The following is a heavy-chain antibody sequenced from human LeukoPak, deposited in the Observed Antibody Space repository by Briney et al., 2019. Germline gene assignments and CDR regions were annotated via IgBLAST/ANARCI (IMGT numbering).Heavy chain of an antibody. J-gene: IGHJ4*02. V-gene: IGHV4-59*08. Sequence: SETLSLTCSVSGGSISPYYWSWIRQPPGKGLEWIGYIYSSGSADYNPSLKSRVTISVDTSKNHFSLKLSSVTAADTAVYYCARMGGYSGYATHWGQGTLVTVSS. CDR2: IYSSGSA. CDR3: ARMGGYSGYATH. D-gene: IGHD5-12*01. CDR1: GGSISPYY.